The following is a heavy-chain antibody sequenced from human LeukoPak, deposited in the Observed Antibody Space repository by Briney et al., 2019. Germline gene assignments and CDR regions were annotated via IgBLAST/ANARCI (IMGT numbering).Heavy chain of an antibody. D-gene: IGHD3-3*01. CDR1: GYSFTSYW. Sequence: GESLQISCKGSGYSFTSYWIGWVRQMPGKGLEWMGIIYPGDSDTRYSPSFQGQVTISADKSISTAYLQWSSLKASDTAMYYCARSIKDFWSGYYVGFDYWGQGTLVTVSS. V-gene: IGHV5-51*01. CDR2: IYPGDSDT. J-gene: IGHJ4*02. CDR3: ARSIKDFWSGYYVGFDY.